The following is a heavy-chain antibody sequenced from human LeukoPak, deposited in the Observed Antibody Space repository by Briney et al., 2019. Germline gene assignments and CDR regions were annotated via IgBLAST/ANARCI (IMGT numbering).Heavy chain of an antibody. CDR3: VKRRNNVYETSPWDPDY. CDR2: IIPENSET. J-gene: IGHJ4*02. CDR1: GNIFTNNW. D-gene: IGHD2-2*01. Sequence: GESLEISCKGSGNIFTNNWIAWVRQMPGKGLEWMGIIIPENSETHYTPAFQRQVTISVDRSIPPAYLQSNSLKASDTAMYYCVKRRNNVYETSPWDPDYWGQGTLVTVSS. V-gene: IGHV5-51*01.